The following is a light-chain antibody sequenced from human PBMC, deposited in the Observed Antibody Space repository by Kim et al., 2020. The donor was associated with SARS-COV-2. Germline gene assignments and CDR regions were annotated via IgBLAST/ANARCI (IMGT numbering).Light chain of an antibody. CDR1: VLAKKY. CDR3: YSAADNNRV. Sequence: SGCPGQKARITCSGDVLAKKYARWFQQKPGQAPVLMIYKDSERPSGIPERFSGSSSGTTVTLTISGAQVEDEADYYCYSAADNNRVFGGGTQLTVL. V-gene: IGLV3-27*01. CDR2: KDS. J-gene: IGLJ2*01.